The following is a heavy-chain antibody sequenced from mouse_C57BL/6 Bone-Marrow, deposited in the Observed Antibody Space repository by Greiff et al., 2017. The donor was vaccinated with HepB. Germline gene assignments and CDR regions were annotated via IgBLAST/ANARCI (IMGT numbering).Heavy chain of an antibody. J-gene: IGHJ1*03. V-gene: IGHV1-66*01. CDR3: ARYGDYGSLWWYFDV. CDR2: IYPGSGNT. Sequence: QVQLQQSGPELVKPGASVKISCKASGYSFTSYYIHWVKQRPGQGLEWIGWIYPGSGNTKYNEKFKGKATLTADTSSSTAYMQLSSLTSEDSAVYYCARYGDYGSLWWYFDVWGTGTTVTVSS. D-gene: IGHD1-1*01. CDR1: GYSFTSYY.